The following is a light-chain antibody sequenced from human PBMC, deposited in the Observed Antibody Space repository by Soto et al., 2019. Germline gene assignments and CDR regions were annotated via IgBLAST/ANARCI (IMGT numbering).Light chain of an antibody. CDR1: QRIDKY. CDR3: QHRST. V-gene: IGKV3-11*01. Sequence: EIVLTQSPATLSLSPGEGATLSCRASQRIDKYSAWYQQKPGQAPRLLIYDTSNRATGIPARFSGSGSETDFTLTISSLEPEEFAVYYCQHRSTFGLGTQLEIK. CDR2: DTS. J-gene: IGKJ2*01.